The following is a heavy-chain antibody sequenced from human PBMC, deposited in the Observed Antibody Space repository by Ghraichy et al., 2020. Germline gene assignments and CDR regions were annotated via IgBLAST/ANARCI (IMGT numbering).Heavy chain of an antibody. Sequence: GGSLRLSCAASGFTFSSYSMNWVRQAPGKGLEWVSYIGGATSTIYYADSVKGRFTISRDNAKNSLYLQMNSLRDEDTAVYYCARDLGLAGTLWHWGQGTLGTVSS. V-gene: IGHV3-48*02. CDR2: IGGATSTI. CDR3: ARDLGLAGTLWH. CDR1: GFTFSSYS. D-gene: IGHD1-20*01. J-gene: IGHJ4*02.